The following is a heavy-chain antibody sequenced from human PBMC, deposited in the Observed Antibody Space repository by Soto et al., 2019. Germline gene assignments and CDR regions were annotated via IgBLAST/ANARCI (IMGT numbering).Heavy chain of an antibody. V-gene: IGHV4-39*01. D-gene: IGHD3-22*01. CDR3: ARSYYDSSGYYYHYFDY. Sequence: SSETLSLTCTVSGGSIRSSSYYWGWVRQPPGKGLEWIGSIYYSGSTYYNPSLKSRVTISVDTSKNQFSLKLSSVTAADTAVYYCARSYYDSSGYYYHYFDYWRQGTPVT. CDR2: IYYSGST. J-gene: IGHJ4*02. CDR1: GGSIRSSSYY.